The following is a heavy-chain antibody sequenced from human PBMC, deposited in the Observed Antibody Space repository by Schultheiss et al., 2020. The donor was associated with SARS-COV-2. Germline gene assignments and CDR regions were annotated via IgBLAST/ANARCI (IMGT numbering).Heavy chain of an antibody. CDR1: GFTFSSYW. V-gene: IGHV3-7*03. CDR3: ANAMRTVTTTSPPDY. J-gene: IGHJ4*02. CDR2: IKQDGSEK. D-gene: IGHD4-17*01. Sequence: GESLKISCAASGFTFSSYWMSWVRQAPGKGLEWVANIKQDGSEKYYVDSVKGRFTISRDNAKNSLYLQMNSLRAEDTAVYYCANAMRTVTTTSPPDYWGQGTLVTVSS.